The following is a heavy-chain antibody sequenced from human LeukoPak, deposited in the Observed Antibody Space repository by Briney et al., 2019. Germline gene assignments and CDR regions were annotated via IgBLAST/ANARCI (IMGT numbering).Heavy chain of an antibody. V-gene: IGHV3-21*01. CDR3: AREIARIVSDCYYGMDV. J-gene: IGHJ6*02. D-gene: IGHD1-26*01. CDR1: GFIFSAYS. Sequence: GGSLRLSCAASGFIFSAYSLNWVRQAPGKGLEWVSSISSGSSYLYYADSVKGRFTISRDNAKNSLYLQMNSLRAEDTAVYYCAREIARIVSDCYYGMDVWGQGTTVTVSS. CDR2: ISSGSSYL.